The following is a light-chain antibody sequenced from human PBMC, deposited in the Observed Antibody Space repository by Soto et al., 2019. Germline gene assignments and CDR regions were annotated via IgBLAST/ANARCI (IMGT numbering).Light chain of an antibody. V-gene: IGKV3D-15*01. CDR2: GAS. J-gene: IGKJ5*01. Sequence: EVVMTQSPATLSLSPGERATLSCRASQSVRSNLAWYQQKPGQAPRLLIYGASNRVSGITATFSGSGSGTEFTLTISSLQSEDFAVYYCQQYNNWPASTFGQGTRLEIK. CDR3: QQYNNWPAST. CDR1: QSVRSN.